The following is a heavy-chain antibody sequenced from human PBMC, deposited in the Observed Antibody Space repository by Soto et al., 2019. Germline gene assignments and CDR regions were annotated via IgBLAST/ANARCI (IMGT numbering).Heavy chain of an antibody. CDR1: GYTFASYY. CDR2: INPSGGST. J-gene: IGHJ3*02. V-gene: IGHV1-46*01. Sequence: GASVKVSCKASGYTFASYYMHWVRQAPGQGLEWMGIINPSGGSTSYAQKFQGRVTMTRDTSTSTAYMELSSLRSEDTAVYYCARGLLLFAFDIWGQGTMVTVSS. CDR3: ARGLLLFAFDI. D-gene: IGHD3-10*01.